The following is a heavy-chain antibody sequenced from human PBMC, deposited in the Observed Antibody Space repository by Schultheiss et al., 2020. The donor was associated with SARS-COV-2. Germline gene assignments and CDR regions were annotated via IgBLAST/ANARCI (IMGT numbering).Heavy chain of an antibody. V-gene: IGHV3-33*08. Sequence: GGSLRLSCAASGFTFSSYAMHWVRQAPGKGLEWVAVIWYDGSNKYYADSVKGRFTISRDNAENSVSLQMSRLRVEDTAVYYCARDGDVAMVSGALDIWGQGTMVTVSS. D-gene: IGHD5-18*01. CDR2: IWYDGSNK. CDR1: GFTFSSYA. J-gene: IGHJ3*02. CDR3: ARDGDVAMVSGALDI.